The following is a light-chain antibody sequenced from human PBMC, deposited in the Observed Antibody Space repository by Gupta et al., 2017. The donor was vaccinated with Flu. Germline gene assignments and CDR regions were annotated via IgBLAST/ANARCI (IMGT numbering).Light chain of an antibody. CDR1: ENISIY. CDR2: TAS. J-gene: IGKJ2*01. CDR3: HQADNTPYT. Sequence: PSSLSASVGDRVTITCRANENISIYLNWYQQKPGKAPKLLIYTASRLQSGVPPRFSGSGSGTDFTLIINSLQPEDFASYHCHQADNTPYTFGQGTKVDIK. V-gene: IGKV1-39*01.